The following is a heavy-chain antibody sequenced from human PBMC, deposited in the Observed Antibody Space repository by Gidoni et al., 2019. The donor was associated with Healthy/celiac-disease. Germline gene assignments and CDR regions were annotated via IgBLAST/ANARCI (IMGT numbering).Heavy chain of an antibody. CDR1: GYTLPELS. V-gene: IGHV1-24*01. D-gene: IGHD2-15*01. CDR3: ATPGYCSGGSYPCYYYGMDV. J-gene: IGHJ6*02. CDR2: FDPEDGET. Sequence: QVQLVQSGAEVKKPGASVKVSCKVSGYTLPELSMHWVRQAPGKGLEWMGGFDPEDGETIYAQKFQGRVTMTEDTSTDTAYMELSSLRSEDTAVYYCATPGYCSGGSYPCYYYGMDVWGQGTTVTVSS.